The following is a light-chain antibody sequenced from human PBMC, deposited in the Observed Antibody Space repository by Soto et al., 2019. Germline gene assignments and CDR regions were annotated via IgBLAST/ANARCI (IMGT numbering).Light chain of an antibody. V-gene: IGKV1-5*01. Sequence: DIQMTQSPSTLSASVGDSLTITCRASHSIRDCLAWYQQKPGKAPRLLIYDVSNLESGVPSRFSGSGSGTEFTLTISSLRPDDFATYYCQQYESYALTFGGGTRVDIK. CDR2: DVS. CDR1: HSIRDC. J-gene: IGKJ4*01. CDR3: QQYESYALT.